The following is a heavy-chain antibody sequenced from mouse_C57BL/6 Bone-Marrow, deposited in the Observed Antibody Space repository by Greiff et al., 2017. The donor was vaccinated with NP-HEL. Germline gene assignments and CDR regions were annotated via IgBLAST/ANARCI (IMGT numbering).Heavy chain of an antibody. CDR2: ILPGSGSS. D-gene: IGHD1-1*01. J-gene: IGHJ1*03. CDR1: GYTFTGYW. CDR3: ACPVIYDNGSSYWYFDV. V-gene: IGHV1-9*01. Sequence: QVQLKQSGAELMKPGASVKLSCKATGYTFTGYWIEWVKQRPGHGLEWIGEILPGSGSSNYNEKFKGKATFTADTSSNTAYMQLSSLTAEDSAIYYCACPVIYDNGSSYWYFDVWGTGTTVTVSS.